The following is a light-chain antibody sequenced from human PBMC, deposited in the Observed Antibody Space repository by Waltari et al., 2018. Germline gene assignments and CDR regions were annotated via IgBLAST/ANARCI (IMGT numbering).Light chain of an antibody. J-gene: IGKJ3*01. CDR2: WAS. V-gene: IGKV4-1*01. Sequence: DIVMTQSPDSLAVSLGERATINCKSSQSVLYSSNNKNYFAWYQQKPGQPPKLLVYWASTRESGVPDRFSGSGSGTHFTLIINSLQAEDVAVYYCQQYYSSPFTFGPGTKVDIK. CDR3: QQYYSSPFT. CDR1: QSVLYSSNNKNY.